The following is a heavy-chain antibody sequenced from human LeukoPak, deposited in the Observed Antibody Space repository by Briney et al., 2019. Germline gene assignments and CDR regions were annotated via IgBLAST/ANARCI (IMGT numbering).Heavy chain of an antibody. CDR3: ARAGLMVRGVYNWFDP. CDR2: IKQDGREK. CDR1: GFPFSSYW. Sequence: GGSLSLSCAASGFPFSSYWMSWVRQAPGKGLEWVANIKQDGREKYYVVSVKGRFTIYRDNAKNSLYLQMNSLRDEDTAVYYCARAGLMVRGVYNWFDPWGQGTLVTVSS. J-gene: IGHJ5*02. V-gene: IGHV3-7*01. D-gene: IGHD3-10*01.